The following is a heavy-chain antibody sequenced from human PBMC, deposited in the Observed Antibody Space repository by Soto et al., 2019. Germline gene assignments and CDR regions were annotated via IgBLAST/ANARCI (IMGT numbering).Heavy chain of an antibody. Sequence: QVQLVQSGAEVKKPGSSVKVSCKASGSTFSSYAISWVRQAPGQGLEWMGGIIPIFGTANYAQKFQGRVTITADESTSTAYMELRSLRSEDTAVYYCARDYYYGSGSYQQYYFDYWGQGTLVTVSS. V-gene: IGHV1-69*01. CDR1: GSTFSSYA. D-gene: IGHD3-10*01. CDR3: ARDYYYGSGSYQQYYFDY. CDR2: IIPIFGTA. J-gene: IGHJ4*02.